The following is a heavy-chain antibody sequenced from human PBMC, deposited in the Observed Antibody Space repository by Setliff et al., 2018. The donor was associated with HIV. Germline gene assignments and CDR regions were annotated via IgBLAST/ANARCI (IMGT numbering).Heavy chain of an antibody. J-gene: IGHJ4*02. Sequence: SETLSLTCSVSGGSISSGDNYWNWIRQPAGKGLEWIGRIYISGTPNYNPSLKGRVAISVDTSRNQFSLRVTSVTAADTAVYFCARLRITVIMMLNYFDYWGQGTLVTVSS. CDR2: IYISGTP. CDR3: ARLRITVIMMLNYFDY. V-gene: IGHV4-61*02. CDR1: GGSISSGDNY. D-gene: IGHD3-22*01.